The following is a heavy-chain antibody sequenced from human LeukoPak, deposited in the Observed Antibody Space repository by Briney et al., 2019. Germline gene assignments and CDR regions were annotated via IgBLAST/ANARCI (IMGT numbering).Heavy chain of an antibody. J-gene: IGHJ4*02. D-gene: IGHD6-19*01. V-gene: IGHV2-70*17. Sequence: SGRALVKPTQTPALTCTCSGLSRSPHGMCVSWIREPPRKALERVEWYAVDDDKLFTILRKTRLNIFKENSENHVVDTMTNMRPVDTATYFCARIDSSGGPPQMDYWGRGILLTVSS. CDR2: YAVDDDK. CDR3: ARIDSSGGPPQMDY. CDR1: GLSRSPHGMC.